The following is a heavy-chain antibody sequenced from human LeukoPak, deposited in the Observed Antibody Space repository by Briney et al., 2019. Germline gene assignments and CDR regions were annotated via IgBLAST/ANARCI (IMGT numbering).Heavy chain of an antibody. CDR2: VYYSGST. V-gene: IGHV4-39*01. CDR3: ARASFNVVFGNWFDP. J-gene: IGHJ5*02. D-gene: IGHD2-8*01. CDR1: SGSIGSSSNY. Sequence: PSETLSLTCTVSSGSIGSSSNYWGWLRQAPGKGLEWIGNVYYSGSTFYNPSLKSRVTISVDTSKNQFSLKLRSVTAADTAIYCCARASFNVVFGNWFDPWGQGTLVTVSS.